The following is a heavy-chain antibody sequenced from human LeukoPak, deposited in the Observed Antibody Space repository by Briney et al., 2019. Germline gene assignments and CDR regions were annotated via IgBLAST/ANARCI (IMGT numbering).Heavy chain of an antibody. CDR1: GGSFSGYY. Sequence: SETLSLTCAVYGGSFSGYYWSWIRRPPGKGLEWIGEINHSGSTNYNPSLKSRVTISVDTSKNQFSLKLSSVTAADTAVYYCARGGKWELLDYWGQGTLVTVSS. V-gene: IGHV4-34*01. J-gene: IGHJ4*02. D-gene: IGHD1-26*01. CDR2: INHSGST. CDR3: ARGGKWELLDY.